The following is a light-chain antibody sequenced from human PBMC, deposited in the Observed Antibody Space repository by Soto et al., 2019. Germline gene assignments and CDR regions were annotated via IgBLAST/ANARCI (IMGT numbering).Light chain of an antibody. V-gene: IGKV1-5*03. J-gene: IGKJ1*01. CDR2: KAS. CDR1: QTISSW. CDR3: QQYDSYPWT. Sequence: IQMTQSPSTLSSSLGDRVTITCRASQTISSWLAWYQQKQGKAPKLLIFKASSLQTGVPSKFSGSGSGTEGTITISSLKPDDGATYYCQQYDSYPWTFGQGTKVDIK.